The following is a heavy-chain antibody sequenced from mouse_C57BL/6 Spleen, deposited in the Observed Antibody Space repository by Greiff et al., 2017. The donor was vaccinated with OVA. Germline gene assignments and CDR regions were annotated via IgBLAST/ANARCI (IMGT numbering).Heavy chain of an antibody. CDR1: GFTFNTYA. CDR3: VRDGDYGSLFAY. CDR2: IRSKSSNYET. D-gene: IGHD1-1*01. J-gene: IGHJ3*01. Sequence: EVMLVESGGGLVQPKGSLKLSCAASGFTFNTYAMHWVRQAPGKGLEWVARIRSKSSNYETYYADSVKDRFTISRDDSQSMLYLQMNNLKTEDTAMYFCVRDGDYGSLFAYWGQGTLVTVSA. V-gene: IGHV10-3*01.